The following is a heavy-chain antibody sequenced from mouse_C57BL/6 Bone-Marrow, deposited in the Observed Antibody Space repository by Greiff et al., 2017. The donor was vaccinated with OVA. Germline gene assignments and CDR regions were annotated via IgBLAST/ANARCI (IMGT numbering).Heavy chain of an antibody. CDR1: GFSLTSYG. CDR2: IWGGGST. CDR3: VLIYYDYDYAMDY. D-gene: IGHD2-4*01. Sequence: VQVVESGPGLVAPSQSLSITCTVSGFSLTSYGVDWVRQPPGKGLEWLGVIWGGGSTNYNSALMSRLSISKDNSKSQVFLKMNSLQTDDTAMYYCVLIYYDYDYAMDYWGQGTSVTVSS. V-gene: IGHV2-9*01. J-gene: IGHJ4*01.